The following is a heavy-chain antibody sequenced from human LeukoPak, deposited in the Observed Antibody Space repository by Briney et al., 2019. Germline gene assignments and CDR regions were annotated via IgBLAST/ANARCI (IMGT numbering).Heavy chain of an antibody. J-gene: IGHJ5*02. CDR2: ISSSGSTI. D-gene: IGHD6-13*01. Sequence: GGSLRLSCAASGFTFSSYEMNWVRRAPGKGLEWVSYISSSGSTIYYADSVKGRFTISRDNAKNSLYLQMNSLRAEDTAVYYCARVIAAAGRNWFDPWGQGTLVTVSS. V-gene: IGHV3-48*03. CDR3: ARVIAAAGRNWFDP. CDR1: GFTFSSYE.